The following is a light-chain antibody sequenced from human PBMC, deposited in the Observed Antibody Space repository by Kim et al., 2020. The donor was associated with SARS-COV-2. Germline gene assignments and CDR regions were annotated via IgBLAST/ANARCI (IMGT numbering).Light chain of an antibody. CDR1: QSVSSSY. Sequence: SPGERATLPCRASQSVSSSYLAWYQQKPGQAPRLLIYGASSRATGIPDRFSGSGSGTDFTLTISRLEPEDFAVYYCQQYGSSPLTFGGGTKVDIK. V-gene: IGKV3-20*01. CDR2: GAS. J-gene: IGKJ4*01. CDR3: QQYGSSPLT.